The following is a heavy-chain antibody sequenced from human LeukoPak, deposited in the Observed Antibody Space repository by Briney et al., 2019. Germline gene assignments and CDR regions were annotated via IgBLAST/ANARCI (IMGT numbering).Heavy chain of an antibody. CDR3: ARAAYDSSGYYGTDAFDI. D-gene: IGHD3-22*01. CDR1: GGSISSYY. J-gene: IGHJ3*02. V-gene: IGHV4-59*01. CDR2: IYYSGST. Sequence: PSETLSLTCTVSGGSISSYYWSWIRQPPGKGLEWIGYIYYSGSTNYNPSLKSRVTISVDTSKNQFSLKLSSVTAADTAVYYCARAAYDSSGYYGTDAFDIWGQGTMVTVSS.